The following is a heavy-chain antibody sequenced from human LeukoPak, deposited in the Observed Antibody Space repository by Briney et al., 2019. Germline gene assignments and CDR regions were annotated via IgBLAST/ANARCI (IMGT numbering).Heavy chain of an antibody. CDR1: GGTFSSYA. CDR3: ARAILAAAGTPVDY. Sequence: SVKVSCKASGGTFSSYAISWVRQAPGQGLEWMGGIIPIFGTANYAQKFQGRVTITADKSTSTAYMELSSLRSEDTAVYYCARAILAAAGTPVDYWGQGTLVTVSS. J-gene: IGHJ4*02. D-gene: IGHD6-13*01. V-gene: IGHV1-69*06. CDR2: IIPIFGTA.